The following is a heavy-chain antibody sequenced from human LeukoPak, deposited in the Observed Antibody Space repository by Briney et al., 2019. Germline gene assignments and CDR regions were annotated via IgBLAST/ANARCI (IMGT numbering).Heavy chain of an antibody. D-gene: IGHD3-22*01. CDR2: IYYSGST. CDR3: ARYYYDSSGYSPFDY. Sequence: PSETLSLTCNVSGGSISSYYWSWIRQPPGKGLEWIGYIYYSGSTNYNPSLKSRVTISVDTSKNQFSLKLSSVTAADTAVYYCARYYYDSSGYSPFDYWGQGTLVTVSS. J-gene: IGHJ4*02. CDR1: GGSISSYY. V-gene: IGHV4-59*01.